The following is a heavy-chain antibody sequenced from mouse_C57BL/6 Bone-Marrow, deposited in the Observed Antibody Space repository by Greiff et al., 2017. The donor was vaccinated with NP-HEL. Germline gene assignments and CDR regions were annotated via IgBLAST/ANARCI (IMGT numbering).Heavy chain of an antibody. CDR2: INPSSGYT. D-gene: IGHD2-1*01. V-gene: IGHV1-4*01. Sequence: VQRVESGAELARPGASVKMSCKASGYTFTSYTMHCVKQRPGQGLEWIGYINPSSGYTKYNQKFKDKATLTADKSSSTAYMQLSSLTSEDSAVYYCARIYYGNYGAWFAYWGQGTLVTVSA. J-gene: IGHJ3*01. CDR3: ARIYYGNYGAWFAY. CDR1: GYTFTSYT.